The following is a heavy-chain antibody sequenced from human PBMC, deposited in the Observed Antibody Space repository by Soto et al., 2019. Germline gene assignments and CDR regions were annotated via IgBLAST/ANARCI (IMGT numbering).Heavy chain of an antibody. CDR2: IYPGDSET. J-gene: IGHJ3*02. V-gene: IGHV5-51*01. CDR1: GYTFSNFW. D-gene: IGHD3-22*01. CDR3: ARGYYYDSSGYVPDAFDI. Sequence: GESLKISCQCSGYTFSNFWIAWVRQLPGKGLEYMGIIYPGDSETRYSPSFHGKVTISADRSIGTAYLQWSSLEASDSAMYYCARGYYYDSSGYVPDAFDIWGEGTMVTVSS.